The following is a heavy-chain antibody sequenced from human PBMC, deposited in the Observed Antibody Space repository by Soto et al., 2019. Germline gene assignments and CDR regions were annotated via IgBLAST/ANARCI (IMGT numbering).Heavy chain of an antibody. CDR2: MYYGGRT. CDR1: GTSVRSGTYY. D-gene: IGHD1-26*01. J-gene: IGHJ4*02. Sequence: SETLSLTCSVSGTSVRSGTYYWTWIWQRPGKGLEWIGYMYYGGRTNYNRSLKSRLTMSIDESKNQFSLRLHSVTAADTAMYYCAGDRIGPGATFDLWGQGNLVTVSS. CDR3: AGDRIGPGATFDL. V-gene: IGHV4-61*01.